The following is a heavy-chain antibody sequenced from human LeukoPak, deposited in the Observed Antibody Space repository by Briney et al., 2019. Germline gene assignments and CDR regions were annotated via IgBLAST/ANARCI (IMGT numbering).Heavy chain of an antibody. J-gene: IGHJ5*02. Sequence: GGSLRLSCAASGFTFSSYAMSWVRQAPGKGLEWVSAISGSGGSTYYADSVKGRFTISRDNSKNTLYLQMNSLRAEDTAVYYCAKGDSSSWGYNWFDPWGQGTLVTVSS. CDR2: ISGSGGST. V-gene: IGHV3-23*01. D-gene: IGHD6-13*01. CDR3: AKGDSSSWGYNWFDP. CDR1: GFTFSSYA.